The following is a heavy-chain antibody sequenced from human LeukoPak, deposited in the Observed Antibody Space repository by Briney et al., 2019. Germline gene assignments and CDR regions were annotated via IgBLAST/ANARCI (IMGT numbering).Heavy chain of an antibody. CDR3: TRLKVLDITWWPADY. Sequence: SLRLSCAASGFTFSSYGTHWVRQPPGKGLEWIGEIYQSGRTNYNPSLKSRVTMSIDKSRNQFSLSLTSVTAADTAVYYCTRLKVLDITWWPADYWGPGILVTVSS. D-gene: IGHD2-15*01. CDR1: GFTFSSYG. J-gene: IGHJ4*02. V-gene: IGHV4-4*02. CDR2: IYQSGRT.